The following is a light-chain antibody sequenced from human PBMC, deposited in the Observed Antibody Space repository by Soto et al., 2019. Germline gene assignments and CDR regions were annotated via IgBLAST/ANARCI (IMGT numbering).Light chain of an antibody. J-gene: IGLJ2*01. CDR1: SGHSNYA. CDR2: LNSDGSH. V-gene: IGLV4-69*01. Sequence: QLVLTQSPSASASLGASVKLTCTLSSGHSNYAIAWHQQQPEKGPRYLMKLNSDGSHSKGDGIPDRFSGSSSGAERYLTISSLQSEDVADYYCQTWGTGIHHVLFAGGTKLTVL. CDR3: QTWGTGIHHVL.